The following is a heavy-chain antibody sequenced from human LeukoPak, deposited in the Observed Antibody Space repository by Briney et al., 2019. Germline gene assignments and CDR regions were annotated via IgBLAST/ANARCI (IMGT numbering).Heavy chain of an antibody. V-gene: IGHV3-43*02. Sequence: GGSLRLSCAASGFTFHDYAMHWVRQGPGKGLQWVSPITGGGDRTYYADSMKGRFTISRDNSKNSLYLQMNSLRTEDTALYYCAKGAGYNNGDASDIWGLGTMVTVSS. CDR3: AKGAGYNNGDASDI. CDR2: ITGGGDRT. CDR1: GFTFHDYA. D-gene: IGHD5-24*01. J-gene: IGHJ3*02.